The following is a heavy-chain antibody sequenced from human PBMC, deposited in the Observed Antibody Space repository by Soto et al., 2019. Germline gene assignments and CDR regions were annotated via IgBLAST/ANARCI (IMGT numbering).Heavy chain of an antibody. D-gene: IGHD5-12*01. Sequence: NPSETLSLTCTVSGGSISSSSYYWGWIRQPPGKGLEWIGSIYYSGSTYYNPSLKSRVTISVDTSKNQFSLKLSSVTAADTAVYYCARVKRKWLRLQPIDAFDIWGQGTRVTVSS. CDR3: ARVKRKWLRLQPIDAFDI. CDR2: IYYSGST. CDR1: GGSISSSSYY. V-gene: IGHV4-39*07. J-gene: IGHJ3*02.